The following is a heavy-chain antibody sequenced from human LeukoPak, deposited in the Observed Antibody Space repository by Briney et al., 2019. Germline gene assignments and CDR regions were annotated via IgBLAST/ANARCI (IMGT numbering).Heavy chain of an antibody. V-gene: IGHV3-23*01. CDR1: GFTFSSYA. CDR3: AKADSTDVVPAAQNYYYYGMDV. CDR2: ISGSGGST. D-gene: IGHD2-2*01. Sequence: GGSLRLSCAASGFTFSSYAMSWVRQAPGKGLEWVSAISGSGGSTYYADSVKGRFTISRDNSKNTLYLQMNSLRAEDTAVYYCAKADSTDVVPAAQNYYYYGMDVWGQGTTVTVSS. J-gene: IGHJ6*02.